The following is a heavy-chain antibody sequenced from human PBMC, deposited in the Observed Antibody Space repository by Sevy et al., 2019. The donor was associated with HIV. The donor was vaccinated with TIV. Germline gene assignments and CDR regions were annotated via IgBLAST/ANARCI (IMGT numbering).Heavy chain of an antibody. D-gene: IGHD3-22*01. CDR1: GGSVRSGSYY. J-gene: IGHJ3*02. V-gene: IGHV4-61*01. CDR3: ARSADSTGYYPAFDI. Sequence: KQSQTLSLTCTVSGGSVRSGSYYWSWIRQPPGKGLEWIGYIYSSGSIISNPSLESRVSISVDTSKNQVSLKLASVTAADTAVYDCARSADSTGYYPAFDIWGQGTMVTVSS. CDR2: IYSSGSI.